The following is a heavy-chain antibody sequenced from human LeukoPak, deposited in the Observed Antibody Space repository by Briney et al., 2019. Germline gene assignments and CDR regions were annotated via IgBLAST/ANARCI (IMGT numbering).Heavy chain of an antibody. D-gene: IGHD2-15*01. Sequence: PSESLSLTCTVSGGSISSSGYYWGWIRQPPGKGLEWIGTIYHSGSPYYNPSLKSRVTISVDTSKNQFSLKLSSVTAADTAVYYCAREYCSGGSCYLDFWGQGTLVTVSS. CDR2: IYHSGSP. V-gene: IGHV4-39*07. CDR3: AREYCSGGSCYLDF. J-gene: IGHJ4*02. CDR1: GGSISSSGYY.